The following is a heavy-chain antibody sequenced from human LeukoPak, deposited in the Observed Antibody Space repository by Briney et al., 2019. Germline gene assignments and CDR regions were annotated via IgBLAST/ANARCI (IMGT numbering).Heavy chain of an antibody. D-gene: IGHD1-7*01. CDR3: ATAGNYRFDY. Sequence: QPGGSLRLSCAASGFTFSNYWVHWVRQAPGKGLVWVSRINHDGSTINYADSVKGRVTISRDNAKNTLYLQMNSVRAEDTAVYYCATAGNYRFDYWGQGTLVIVSS. CDR2: INHDGSTI. V-gene: IGHV3-74*01. CDR1: GFTFSNYW. J-gene: IGHJ4*02.